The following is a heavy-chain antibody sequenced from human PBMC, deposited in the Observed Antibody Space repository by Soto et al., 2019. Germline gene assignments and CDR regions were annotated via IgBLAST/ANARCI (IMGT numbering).Heavy chain of an antibody. D-gene: IGHD2-2*01. CDR3: ARGENRHLPAGGLY. CDR2: INPSGGST. CDR1: GYTFTSYY. Sequence: QAQLVQSGAEVKKPGASVKASCKASGYTFTSYYMHWVPQAPGQGLEWMGIINPSGGSTSYAQKFRGRVTMTRDTSTSTVYMELNRLRSEDTAVYYCARGENRHLPAGGLYWGQGTLVTVSS. V-gene: IGHV1-46*01. J-gene: IGHJ4*02.